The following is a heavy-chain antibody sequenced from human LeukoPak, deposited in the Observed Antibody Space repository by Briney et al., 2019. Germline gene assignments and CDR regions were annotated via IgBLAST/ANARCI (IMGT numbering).Heavy chain of an antibody. CDR3: ARGRAPMVAEPIDY. V-gene: IGHV4-59*01. Sequence: SETLSLTCTVSGGSISSYYWSWIRQPPGKGLEWIGYIYYSGSTNYNPSPKSRVTISVDTSKNQFSLKLSSVTAADTAVYYCARGRAPMVAEPIDYWGQGTLVTVSS. CDR1: GGSISSYY. D-gene: IGHD1-14*01. CDR2: IYYSGST. J-gene: IGHJ4*02.